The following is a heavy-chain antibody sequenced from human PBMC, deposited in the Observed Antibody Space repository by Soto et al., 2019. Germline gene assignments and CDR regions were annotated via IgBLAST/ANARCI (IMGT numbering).Heavy chain of an antibody. J-gene: IGHJ4*02. CDR2: ISYDGSHK. Sequence: HVQLVESGGGVVQPGRSLRLSCAVSGFNFSSYGMHWVRQAPGKGLEWVAVISYDGSHKASADSVKGRFAISRDNSKNTLFLQMNSLRVADTAVYYCAKALVKPSSWLADWCQGTLVTVSS. D-gene: IGHD2-2*01. CDR1: GFNFSSYG. CDR3: AKALVKPSSWLAD. V-gene: IGHV3-30*18.